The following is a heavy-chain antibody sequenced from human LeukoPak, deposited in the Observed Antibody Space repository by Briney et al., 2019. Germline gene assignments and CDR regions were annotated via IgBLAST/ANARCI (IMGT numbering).Heavy chain of an antibody. CDR2: IYYSGST. V-gene: IGHV4-39*01. CDR1: GGSISSSSYY. D-gene: IGHD1-1*01. Sequence: NPSETLSLTCTVSGGSISSSSYYWGWIRQPPGKGLEWIGSIYYSGSTYYNPSLKSRVTISVDTSKNQFSLKLSSVTAADTAVYYCARPMYNWNDEFQDYYYYMDVWGKGTTVTVSS. CDR3: ARPMYNWNDEFQDYYYYMDV. J-gene: IGHJ6*03.